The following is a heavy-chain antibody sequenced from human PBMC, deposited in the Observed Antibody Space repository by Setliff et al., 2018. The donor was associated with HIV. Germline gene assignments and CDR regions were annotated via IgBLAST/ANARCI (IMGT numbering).Heavy chain of an antibody. D-gene: IGHD1-26*01. J-gene: IGHJ4*02. CDR1: GGTFSSYA. CDR3: ARGVGAAGDY. CDR2: IIPIFGTA. Sequence: SVKVSCKASGGTFSSYAISWVRQAPGQGLEWMGGIIPIFGTANYAQKFQGRVTITTDESTSTAYMELSSLTSDDTAVYYCARGVGAAGDYWGQGTQVTVSS. V-gene: IGHV1-69*05.